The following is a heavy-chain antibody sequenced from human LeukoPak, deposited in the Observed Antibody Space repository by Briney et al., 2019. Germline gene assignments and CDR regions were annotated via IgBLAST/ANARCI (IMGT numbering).Heavy chain of an antibody. CDR3: ARGAGYSYGTFDY. J-gene: IGHJ4*02. D-gene: IGHD6-13*01. V-gene: IGHV4-61*02. CDR1: GGSISSGNYY. CDR2: IWADGAP. Sequence: SETLSLTCTVSGGSISSGNYYWNWIRQPAGKGLEWIVRIWADGAPTYRPSLKSRVTISVDTSKNQFSLKLSSVTAADTAVYYCARGAGYSYGTFDYWGQGTLVTVSS.